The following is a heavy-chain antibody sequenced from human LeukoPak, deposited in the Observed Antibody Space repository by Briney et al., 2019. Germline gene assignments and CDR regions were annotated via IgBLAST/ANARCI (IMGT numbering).Heavy chain of an antibody. J-gene: IGHJ4*02. CDR2: ISSSSSYI. CDR1: GFTFSSYI. CDR3: ARVGELYRDY. V-gene: IGHV3-21*01. Sequence: GGSLRLSCAASGFTFSSYIMNWVRQAPGKGLEWVSSISSSSSYIYYADSVKGRFTISRDNAKSSVYLQMNSVRAEDTAVYYCARVGELYRDYWGQGTLVTVSS. D-gene: IGHD1-7*01.